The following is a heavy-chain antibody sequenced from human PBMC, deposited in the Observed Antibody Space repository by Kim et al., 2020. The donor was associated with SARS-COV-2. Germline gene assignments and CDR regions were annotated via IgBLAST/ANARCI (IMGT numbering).Heavy chain of an antibody. V-gene: IGHV3-30-3*01. D-gene: IGHD3-10*01. CDR1: GFTFSSYA. CDR2: ISYDGGNK. J-gene: IGHJ4*02. CDR3: ARGGVRAVVNFDY. Sequence: GGSLRLSCAASGFTFSSYAIHWVRQAPGKGLEWVAVISYDGGNKYYADSVKGRFTISRDNSKNTLYLQMNSLRAEDTAVYYCARGGVRAVVNFDYWGQGTLVTVSS.